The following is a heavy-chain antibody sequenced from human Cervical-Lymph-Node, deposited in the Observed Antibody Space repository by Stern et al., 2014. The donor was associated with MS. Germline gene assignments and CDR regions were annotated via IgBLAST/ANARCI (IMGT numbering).Heavy chain of an antibody. J-gene: IGHJ5*02. Sequence: VQLLESGGGVVQPGRSLRLSCAASGFTSSSYATHWVRQAPGKGLEWVAVISNDGIDKYYADSVKGRFTISRDISKNTLYLQMNSLRTEDTAVYYCAKEGGNWFDPWGQGTLVTVSS. CDR3: AKEGGNWFDP. V-gene: IGHV3-30*01. CDR1: GFTSSSYA. CDR2: ISNDGIDK.